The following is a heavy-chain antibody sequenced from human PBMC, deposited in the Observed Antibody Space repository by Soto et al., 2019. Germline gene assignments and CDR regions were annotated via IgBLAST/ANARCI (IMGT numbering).Heavy chain of an antibody. CDR1: GFTFSSYA. CDR3: ARDSFGFLEQYGMDV. D-gene: IGHD3-3*01. V-gene: IGHV3-30-3*01. Sequence: QVQLVESGGGVVQPGRSLRLSCAASGFTFSSYAMHWVRQAPGKGLEWVAVISYDGSNKYYADSVKGRFTISRDNSKNTLYLQMNSLRAEDTAVYYCARDSFGFLEQYGMDVWGQGTTVTVSS. J-gene: IGHJ6*02. CDR2: ISYDGSNK.